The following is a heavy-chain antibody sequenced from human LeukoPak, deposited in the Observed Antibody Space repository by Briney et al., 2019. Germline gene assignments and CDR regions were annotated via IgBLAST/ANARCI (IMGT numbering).Heavy chain of an antibody. CDR3: ASRLWSGYFDY. Sequence: SETLFLTCTVSGYSISSGYYWGWIRQPPGKGLEWIGSIYHSGSTYYNPSLKSRVTISVDTSKNQFSLKLSSVTAADTAVYYCASRLWSGYFDYWGQGTLVTVSS. J-gene: IGHJ4*02. V-gene: IGHV4-38-2*02. CDR2: IYHSGST. CDR1: GYSISSGYY. D-gene: IGHD3-3*01.